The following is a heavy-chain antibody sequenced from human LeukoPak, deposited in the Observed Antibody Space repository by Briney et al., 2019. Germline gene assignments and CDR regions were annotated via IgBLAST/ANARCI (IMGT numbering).Heavy chain of an antibody. J-gene: IGHJ4*02. V-gene: IGHV3-21*04. CDR3: AKSPARGYFDY. CDR2: ISSSSSYI. Sequence: GGSLRLSCAASGFTFSSYSMNWVRQAPGKGLEWVSSISSSSSYIYYADSVKGRFTISRDNAKNSLYLQMNSLRAEDTALYYCAKSPARGYFDYWGQGTLVTVSS. CDR1: GFTFSSYS. D-gene: IGHD3-10*01.